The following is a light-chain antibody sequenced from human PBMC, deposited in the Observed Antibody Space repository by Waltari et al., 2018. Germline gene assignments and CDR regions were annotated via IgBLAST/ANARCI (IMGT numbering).Light chain of an antibody. V-gene: IGKV1-6*01. CDR1: QGIGND. Sequence: AIQMTQSPSSLSVSVGDRVTITCRASQGIGNDLGWYQQKPGKAPNLLIYGSSSLQSGVPSRFSGSGSGTEFTLTISSLQPEDFATYYCLQDYNYPRTFGQGTKVEIK. CDR2: GSS. CDR3: LQDYNYPRT. J-gene: IGKJ1*01.